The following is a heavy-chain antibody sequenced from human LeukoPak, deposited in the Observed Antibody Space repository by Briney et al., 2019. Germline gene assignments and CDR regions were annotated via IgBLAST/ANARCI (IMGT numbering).Heavy chain of an antibody. V-gene: IGHV4-4*09. Sequence: SETLSLTCTVSGGSISGGYWSWIRQPPGRGLEWIGYVYTSGSTNYNPSLKSRVTNSVDTSKSQFALKLSSVTAADTAVYYCAKSYFDYSTYYSYYFNLWGQGALVTVSS. CDR1: GGSISGGY. D-gene: IGHD4-11*01. CDR2: VYTSGST. CDR3: AKSYFDYSTYYSYYFNL. J-gene: IGHJ4*02.